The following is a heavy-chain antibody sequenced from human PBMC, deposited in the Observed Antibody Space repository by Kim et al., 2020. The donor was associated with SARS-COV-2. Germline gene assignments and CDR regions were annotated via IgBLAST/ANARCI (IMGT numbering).Heavy chain of an antibody. J-gene: IGHJ4*02. CDR3: ARATPHSSWYDY. Sequence: KYHPSLKGRVTISVDTSRNQFSRKLSSVTAADTAVYYCARATPHSSWYDYWGQGTLVTVSS. V-gene: IGHV4-34*01. D-gene: IGHD6-13*01.